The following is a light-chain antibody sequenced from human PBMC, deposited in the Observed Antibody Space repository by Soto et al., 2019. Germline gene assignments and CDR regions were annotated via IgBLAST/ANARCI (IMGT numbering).Light chain of an antibody. V-gene: IGKV1-39*01. CDR2: AAS. Sequence: DIQMTQSPSSLSASVGDTVSITCRARQSISTYLHWYQQKPGKAPKLLIYAASSLQSGVPSRFSGSGYGTDFTLTISSLQPEDFATYYCQQANSFPVTFGQGTRLEIK. CDR3: QQANSFPVT. J-gene: IGKJ5*01. CDR1: QSISTY.